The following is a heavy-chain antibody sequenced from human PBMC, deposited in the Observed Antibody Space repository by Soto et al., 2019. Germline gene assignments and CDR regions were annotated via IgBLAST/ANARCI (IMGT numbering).Heavy chain of an antibody. D-gene: IGHD4-17*01. Sequence: PSETLSLTCTVSGGSISSGVYYWSWIRQHPGKGLEWIGYIYYSGSTYYNPSLKSRVTISVDTSKNQFSLKLSSVTAADTAVYYCARDSHYGDNGNYWGQGTLVTVSS. J-gene: IGHJ4*02. CDR3: ARDSHYGDNGNY. CDR2: IYYSGST. CDR1: GGSISSGVYY. V-gene: IGHV4-31*03.